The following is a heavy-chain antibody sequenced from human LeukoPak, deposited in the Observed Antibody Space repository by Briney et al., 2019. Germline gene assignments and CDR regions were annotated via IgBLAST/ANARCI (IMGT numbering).Heavy chain of an antibody. D-gene: IGHD1-26*01. J-gene: IGHJ3*02. CDR3: ARPATQGGAFDI. Sequence: SSETLSLTCTVSGGSISSYYWSWIRQPPGKGLEWIGYIYYSGSTNYNPSLKSRVTISVDTSKNQFSLKLSSVTAAGTAVYYCARPATQGGAFDIWGQGTMVTVSS. CDR1: GGSISSYY. V-gene: IGHV4-59*08. CDR2: IYYSGST.